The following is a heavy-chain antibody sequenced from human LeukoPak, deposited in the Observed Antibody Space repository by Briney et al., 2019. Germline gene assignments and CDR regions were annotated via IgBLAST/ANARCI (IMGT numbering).Heavy chain of an antibody. CDR1: GFTFSSYA. CDR2: ISYDGSNK. J-gene: IGHJ4*02. D-gene: IGHD6-13*01. V-gene: IGHV3-30-3*01. CDR3: ARDTSSWSH. Sequence: GGSLRLFCAASGFTFSSYAMHWVRQAPGKGLEWVAAISYDGSNKYYADSVKGRFTISRDNSKNTLYLQMNSLRAEDTAVYYCARDTSSWSHWGQGTLVTVSS.